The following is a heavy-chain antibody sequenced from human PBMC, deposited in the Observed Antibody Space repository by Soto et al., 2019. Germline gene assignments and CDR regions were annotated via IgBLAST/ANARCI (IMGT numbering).Heavy chain of an antibody. D-gene: IGHD2-15*01. CDR3: ATMGTPATGLYVFDY. V-gene: IGHV4-30-4*01. J-gene: IGHJ4*02. Sequence: QVQLQESGPGLVKPSQTLSLTCTVSGGSISSGNYYWSWIRQPPGKGLEWIGFISYSGSTYYSTSLQSRVTISVDTSTSQFSLNLSFVTAADTAVYYCATMGTPATGLYVFDYWGQGSLVTVSS. CDR2: ISYSGST. CDR1: GGSISSGNYY.